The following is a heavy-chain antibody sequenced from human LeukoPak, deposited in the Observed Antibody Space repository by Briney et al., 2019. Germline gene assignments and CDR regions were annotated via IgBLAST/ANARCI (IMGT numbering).Heavy chain of an antibody. CDR1: GFTFSSYG. D-gene: IGHD3-3*01. CDR2: ISYDESKK. Sequence: GGSLRLSCAASGFTFSSYGIHWVRQAPGKGLEWVTVISYDESKKYYADSVMGRFTISRDNSKNTVYLQMNSLRAEDTAVYYCANTYYAFWSGSFWGQGTLVTVSS. V-gene: IGHV3-30-3*01. CDR3: ANTYYAFWSGSF. J-gene: IGHJ4*02.